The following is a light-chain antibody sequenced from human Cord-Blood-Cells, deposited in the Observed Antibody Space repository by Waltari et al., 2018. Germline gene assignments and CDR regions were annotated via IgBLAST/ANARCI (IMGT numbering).Light chain of an antibody. CDR1: NIGSKS. CDR2: YDS. V-gene: IGLV3-21*04. CDR3: QVWDSSSDHVV. Sequence: SYVLTQPPSVSVAPGKTARITCGGNNIGSKSVHWDQEKPGQAPVLVIYYDSDRPSGIPERFSGSNSGNTATLTVRGVEAGDEADYCCQVWDSSSDHVVFGGGTKLTVL. J-gene: IGLJ2*01.